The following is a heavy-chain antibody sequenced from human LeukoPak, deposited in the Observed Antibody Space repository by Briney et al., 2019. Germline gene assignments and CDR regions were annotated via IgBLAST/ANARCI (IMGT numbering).Heavy chain of an antibody. J-gene: IGHJ5*02. CDR2: IYYSGST. CDR1: GGSTSSSSYY. D-gene: IGHD6-13*01. V-gene: IGHV4-39*01. Sequence: SETLSLTCTVSGGSTSSSSYYWGWIRQPPGKGLEWIGSIYYSGSTYYNPSLKSRVTISVDTSKNQFSLNLNSVTAADTAVYYCARALLGSSSQGYWFDPWGQGTLVTVSS. CDR3: ARALLGSSSQGYWFDP.